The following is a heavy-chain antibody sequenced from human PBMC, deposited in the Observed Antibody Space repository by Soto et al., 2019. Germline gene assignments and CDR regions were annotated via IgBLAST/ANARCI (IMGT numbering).Heavy chain of an antibody. Sequence: ERLVESGGGVVQPGRSLRLSCAVSGFTFSDYAMHWVRQAPGKGLEWVALIWHDGINEFYADSVKGRFTISRDISYNTLYLQMNSLRPEDTAVYYCTKSRGDAYKWGLGLDQWGQGTLVTVSS. CDR2: IWHDGINE. CDR1: GFTFSDYA. CDR3: TKSRGDAYKWGLGLDQ. J-gene: IGHJ5*02. D-gene: IGHD3-10*01. V-gene: IGHV3-33*03.